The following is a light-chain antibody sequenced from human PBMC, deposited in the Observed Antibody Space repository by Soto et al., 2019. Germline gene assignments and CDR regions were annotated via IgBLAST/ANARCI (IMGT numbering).Light chain of an antibody. Sequence: DIQMTQSPSSLSASVGDRVTITCRASQSISSYLNWYQQKPVKAPKLLIYAASSLQSGVPSRFSGSGSGTDFTLTISSLQPEDFATYYCQPSYSTPLTFGQETRLQI. J-gene: IGKJ5*01. V-gene: IGKV1-39*01. CDR1: QSISSY. CDR3: QPSYSTPLT. CDR2: AAS.